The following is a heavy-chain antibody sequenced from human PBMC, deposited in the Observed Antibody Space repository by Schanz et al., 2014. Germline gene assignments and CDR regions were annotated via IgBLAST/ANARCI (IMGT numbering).Heavy chain of an antibody. J-gene: IGHJ3*02. CDR3: ARDRWNYEGGIFDI. V-gene: IGHV1-69*04. D-gene: IGHD1-7*01. CDR1: GDTFDNFG. Sequence: QVQLVQSGAEVKKPGSSVKVSCKATGDTFDNFGISWVRQAAGQGPEWIGRFMPFLGITNLAQKFQDRVTMTADKATSTAYMELSGLRSEDTAMYYCARDRWNYEGGIFDIWGQGPMVTVSS. CDR2: FMPFLGIT.